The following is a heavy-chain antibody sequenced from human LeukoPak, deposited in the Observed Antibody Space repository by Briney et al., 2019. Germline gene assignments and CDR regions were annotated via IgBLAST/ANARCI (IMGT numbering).Heavy chain of an antibody. CDR2: IYTSGST. CDR1: GGSISGYY. V-gene: IGHV4-4*07. Sequence: PSETLSLTCTVSGGSISGYYWSWIRQPAGKGLEWIGRIYTSGSTNYNPSLKSRVAISVDTSKNQFSLKLSSVTAADTAIYYCARDGRAGSLFAYWGQGTLVTVSS. CDR3: ARDGRAGSLFAY. D-gene: IGHD6-19*01. J-gene: IGHJ4*02.